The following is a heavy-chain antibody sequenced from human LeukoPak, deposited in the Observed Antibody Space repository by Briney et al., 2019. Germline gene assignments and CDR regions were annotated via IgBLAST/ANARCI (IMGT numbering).Heavy chain of an antibody. V-gene: IGHV3-66*01. CDR2: IYSGGNT. Sequence: GGSLRLSCAASGFTVSSNYMSWVRQAPGKGLEWVSVIYSGGNTYHADSVKGRFTISRDNSKNMLYLQMNSLRVEDTAVYYCVRDICCSGNSCIHNWGQGTLVTVSS. J-gene: IGHJ4*02. CDR1: GFTVSSNY. D-gene: IGHD2-15*01. CDR3: VRDICCSGNSCIHN.